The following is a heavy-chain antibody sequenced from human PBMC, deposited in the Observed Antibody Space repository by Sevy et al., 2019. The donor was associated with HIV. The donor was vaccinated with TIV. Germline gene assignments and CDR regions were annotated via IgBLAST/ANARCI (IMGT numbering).Heavy chain of an antibody. V-gene: IGHV3-30-3*01. CDR1: GFTFSSYA. Sequence: GGSLRLSCAASGFTFSSYAMHWVRQAPGKGLEWVAVISYDGSNKYYADSVKGRFTISRDNSKITLYLQMNSLRAEDTAVYYCARDVSSSSRPYYYYYYGMDVWGQGTTVTVSS. D-gene: IGHD6-6*01. CDR2: ISYDGSNK. CDR3: ARDVSSSSRPYYYYYYGMDV. J-gene: IGHJ6*02.